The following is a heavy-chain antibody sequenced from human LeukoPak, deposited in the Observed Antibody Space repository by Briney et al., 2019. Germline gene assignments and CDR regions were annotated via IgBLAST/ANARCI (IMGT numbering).Heavy chain of an antibody. Sequence: GGSLRLSCAASGFTFSKYAMGWVRQAPGKGLEWVSAISGSGGSTYYADSVKGRFTISRDNSKNTLYLQMNSLRAEDTAVYYCAKDRSRRGVVPAAYFDYWGQGTLVTVSS. V-gene: IGHV3-23*01. CDR1: GFTFSKYA. CDR2: ISGSGGST. D-gene: IGHD2-2*01. J-gene: IGHJ4*02. CDR3: AKDRSRRGVVPAAYFDY.